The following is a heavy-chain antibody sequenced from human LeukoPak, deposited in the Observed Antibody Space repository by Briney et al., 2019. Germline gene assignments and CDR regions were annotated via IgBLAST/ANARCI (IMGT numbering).Heavy chain of an antibody. CDR3: ARDQEQLDAFDI. Sequence: GASVKVSCKASGGTFSSYAISWVRQAPGQGLEWMGGIIPIFGTANYAQKFQGRVTITADESTSTAYMELSSLRSEDTAVYYCARDQEQLDAFDIWGQGTMVTVSS. D-gene: IGHD6-6*01. CDR2: IIPIFGTA. V-gene: IGHV1-69*13. J-gene: IGHJ3*02. CDR1: GGTFSSYA.